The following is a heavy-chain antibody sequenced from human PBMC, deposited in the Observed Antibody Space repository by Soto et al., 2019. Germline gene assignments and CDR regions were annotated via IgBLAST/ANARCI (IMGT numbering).Heavy chain of an antibody. CDR2: YHSGGST. CDR1: GVSLNTADTW. J-gene: IGHJ6*02. V-gene: IGHV4-30-4*01. CDR3: VRSRQMESGNDYGLDV. D-gene: IGHD1-1*01. Sequence: QVQLQESGSGLVKPSQALSLTCTVSGVSLNTADTWWSWIRQSPGKGLEFIGYYHSGGSTYYDSSFRSRVNIFADTSNSQFSLKLSSVTVADTAVYFCVRSRQMESGNDYGLDVWGQGTTVTVSS.